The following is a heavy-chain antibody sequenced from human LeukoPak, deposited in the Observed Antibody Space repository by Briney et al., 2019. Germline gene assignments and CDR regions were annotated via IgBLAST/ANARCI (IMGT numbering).Heavy chain of an antibody. D-gene: IGHD4-17*01. V-gene: IGHV1-18*01. CDR2: ISTYNGNT. Sequence: ASVTVSFKASGYTFTKYGITWVRQAPGQGLEWMGWISTYNGNTNYAQKLQGRVTMTTDTSTSTAYMELRSLISDDAAVYYCARGDDYGDYWGLYWGQGTLVTVSS. CDR3: ARGDDYGDYWGLY. J-gene: IGHJ4*02. CDR1: GYTFTKYG.